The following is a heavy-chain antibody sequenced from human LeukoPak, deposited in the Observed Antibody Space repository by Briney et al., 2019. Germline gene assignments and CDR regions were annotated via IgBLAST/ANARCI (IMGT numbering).Heavy chain of an antibody. CDR1: GGSISSYY. V-gene: IGHV4-4*07. D-gene: IGHD3-22*01. J-gene: IGHJ4*02. CDR2: IYTSGST. CDR3: ATRTHYYDSSGYEDYFDY. Sequence: PSETLSLTCTVSGGSISSYYWSWIRQPAGKGLEWIGRIYTSGSTNYNPSLKSRVTMSVDTSKNQFSLKLSSVTAADTAAYYCATRTHYYDSSGYEDYFDYWGQGTLVTVS.